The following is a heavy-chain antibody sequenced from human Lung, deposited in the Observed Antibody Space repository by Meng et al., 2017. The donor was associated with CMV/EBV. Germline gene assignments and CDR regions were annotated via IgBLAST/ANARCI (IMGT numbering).Heavy chain of an antibody. CDR3: ARVGAARPGGVYYYYGMDV. Sequence: GGSXRLXCAASGFTFDDYGMSWVRQAPGKGLEWVSGINWNGGSTGYADSVKGRFTISRDNAKNSLYLQMNSLRAEDTALYYCARVGAARPGGVYYYYGMDVWXQGTXVTVSS. J-gene: IGHJ6*02. CDR1: GFTFDDYG. D-gene: IGHD6-6*01. V-gene: IGHV3-20*04. CDR2: INWNGGST.